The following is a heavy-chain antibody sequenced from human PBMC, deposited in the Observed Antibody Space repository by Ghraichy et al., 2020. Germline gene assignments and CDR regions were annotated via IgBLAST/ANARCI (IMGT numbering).Heavy chain of an antibody. CDR1: GFSFDQFD. CDR2: LNWPGGSA. D-gene: IGHD6-13*01. V-gene: IGHV3-20*04. CDR3: ARGQQVVIDYSYYYGMDV. Sequence: LSLTCAASGFSFDQFDMSWVRQVPGKGLGWVSGLNWPGGSAGYADSVKGRFTISRDNAKNSLYLQMNSLRAEDTALYYCARGQQVVIDYSYYYGMDVWGQGTLVTVSS. J-gene: IGHJ6*02.